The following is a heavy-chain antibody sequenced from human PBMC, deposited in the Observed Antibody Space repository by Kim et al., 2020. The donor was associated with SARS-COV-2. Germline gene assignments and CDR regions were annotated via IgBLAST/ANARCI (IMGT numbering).Heavy chain of an antibody. CDR3: AKGHITARQSWDY. J-gene: IGHJ4*02. V-gene: IGHV3-23*01. CDR2: ISYHGRDT. Sequence: GGSLILSCAVSGVTFDTYAMSWVRQAPGKGLEWVSGISYHGRDTDYADSVKGRFTISRDNSKNTLYLQMNSLRAEDTAVYFCAKGHITARQSWDYWGQGTLVTVSS. D-gene: IGHD6-6*01. CDR1: GVTFDTYA.